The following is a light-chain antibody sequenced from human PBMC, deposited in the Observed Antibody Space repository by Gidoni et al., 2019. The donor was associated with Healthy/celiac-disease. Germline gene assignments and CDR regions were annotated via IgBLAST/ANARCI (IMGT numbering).Light chain of an antibody. CDR3: QQSTT. CDR2: GAS. J-gene: IGKJ4*01. Sequence: EIVLTQSPGTLSLSPGERATLSCRASQSVSSSYLAWYQQKPGQAPRLLIYGASSRATGIPDRFSGSGSGTDFTLTISRLEPEDFAVYYCQQSTTFXGXTKVEIK. V-gene: IGKV3-20*01. CDR1: QSVSSSY.